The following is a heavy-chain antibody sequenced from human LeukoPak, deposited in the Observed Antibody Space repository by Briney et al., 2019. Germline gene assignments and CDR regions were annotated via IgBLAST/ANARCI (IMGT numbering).Heavy chain of an antibody. J-gene: IGHJ4*02. CDR1: GGSISSSSYY. CDR2: IYYSGST. D-gene: IGHD6-13*01. CDR3: ARAYSPPQWSPFDY. V-gene: IGHV4-39*07. Sequence: MSSETLSLTCTVSGGSISSSSYYWGWIRQPPGKGLEWIGSIYYSGSTYYKPSLKSRVTISLDTSKNQFSLKLSSVTAADTAVYYCARAYSPPQWSPFDYWGQGTLVTVSS.